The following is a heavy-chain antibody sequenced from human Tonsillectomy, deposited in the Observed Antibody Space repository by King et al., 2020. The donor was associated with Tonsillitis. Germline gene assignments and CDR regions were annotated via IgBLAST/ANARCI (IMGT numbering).Heavy chain of an antibody. V-gene: IGHV3-30*18. J-gene: IGHJ2*01. CDR1: GFMFSNNG. D-gene: IGHD2-15*01. Sequence: VQLVESGGGVVQPGGSLRLSCAASGFMFSNNGMHWVRQAPGKGLEWGALIAYDASYENYAASVKGRFTLSRDNSKNTLYLEMNSLRVEDTAVYYCAEDCIGLSDCYSNLWGRGTLLPVPS. CDR3: AEDCIGLSDCYSNL. CDR2: IAYDASYE.